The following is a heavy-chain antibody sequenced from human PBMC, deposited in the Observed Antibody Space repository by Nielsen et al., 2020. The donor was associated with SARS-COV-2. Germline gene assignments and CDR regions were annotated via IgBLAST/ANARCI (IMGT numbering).Heavy chain of an antibody. J-gene: IGHJ4*02. CDR1: GGSISSGDYY. Sequence: SETLSLTCTVSGGSISSGDYYWSWIRQPPGKGLEWIGQIHYSGSTKYSPSFKSRVTISRDTSENQFSLKLNSVTAADTALYYCARHYTSGWYVLDCWGQGTLVTVSS. V-gene: IGHV4-61*08. D-gene: IGHD6-19*01. CDR3: ARHYTSGWYVLDC. CDR2: IHYSGST.